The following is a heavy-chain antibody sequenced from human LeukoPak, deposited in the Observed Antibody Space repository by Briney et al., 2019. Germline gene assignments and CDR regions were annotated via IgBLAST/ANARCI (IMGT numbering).Heavy chain of an antibody. Sequence: ASVKVSCKASGYTFTSYDINWVRQATGQGLEWMGWMNPNSGNTGYAQKFQGRVTMTRNTSISTAYMELSSLRSEDTAVYYCVYIVVVPADRTYMDVWGKGTTVTISS. D-gene: IGHD2-2*01. V-gene: IGHV1-8*01. J-gene: IGHJ6*03. CDR3: VYIVVVPADRTYMDV. CDR2: MNPNSGNT. CDR1: GYTFTSYD.